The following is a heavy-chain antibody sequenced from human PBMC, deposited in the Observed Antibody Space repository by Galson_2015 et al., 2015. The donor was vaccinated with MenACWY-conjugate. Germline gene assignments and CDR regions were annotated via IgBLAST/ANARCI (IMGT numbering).Heavy chain of an antibody. Sequence: SLRLSCAASGFTLIHYGMHWVRQAPGKGLEWVTAISYDGNNKYYADSVKGRFTISRDNSKNTVSLQMNGLTTEDTAVYFCARVLSSGWTRQFDYWGQGTLVAVSS. CDR2: ISYDGNNK. V-gene: IGHV3-30*03. CDR3: ARVLSSGWTRQFDY. CDR1: GFTLIHYG. D-gene: IGHD6-19*01. J-gene: IGHJ4*02.